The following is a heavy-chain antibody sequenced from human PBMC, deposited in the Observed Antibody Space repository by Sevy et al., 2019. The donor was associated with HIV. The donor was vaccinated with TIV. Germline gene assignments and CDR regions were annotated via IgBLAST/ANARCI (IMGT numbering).Heavy chain of an antibody. CDR2: IYHSGST. J-gene: IGHJ4*02. CDR3: TREQVGARVYYFDY. D-gene: IGHD1-26*01. Sequence: SETLSLTCAVSGGSISSGNWWSWVRQPPGNGLEWIGEIYHSGSTNYNPSLKSRVTISVDKSKNQFSLKLRSVTAADTDVYYCTREQVGARVYYFDYWGQGTLVTVSS. V-gene: IGHV4-4*02. CDR1: GGSISSGNW.